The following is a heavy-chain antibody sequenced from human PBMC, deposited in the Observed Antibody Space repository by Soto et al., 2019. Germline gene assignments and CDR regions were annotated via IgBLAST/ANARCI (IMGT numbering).Heavy chain of an antibody. CDR1: GFTFSSYS. V-gene: IGHV3-48*02. Sequence: EVQLVESGGGLVQPGGSLRLSCAASGFTFSSYSMNWVRQAPGKGLEWVSYISSSSSTIYYADSVKGRFTISRDNAKNSLYLQMNSLRDEDTAVYYCARDSRYSSCPNWFDPWGQGTLVTVSS. CDR3: ARDSRYSSCPNWFDP. CDR2: ISSSSSTI. D-gene: IGHD6-19*01. J-gene: IGHJ5*02.